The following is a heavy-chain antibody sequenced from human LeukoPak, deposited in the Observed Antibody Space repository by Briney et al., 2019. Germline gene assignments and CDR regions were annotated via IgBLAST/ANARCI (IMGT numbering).Heavy chain of an antibody. CDR2: IYTSGST. CDR1: GGSISSYY. D-gene: IGHD6-13*01. V-gene: IGHV4-4*09. J-gene: IGHJ6*03. CDR3: ARGIAAPWGVDYYYMDV. Sequence: PSETLSLTCTVSGGSISSYYWSWIRQPPGKGLEWIGYIYTSGSTNYNPSLKSRVTISVDTSKNQFSLKLSSVTAADTAVYYCARGIAAPWGVDYYYMDVWGKGTTVTVSS.